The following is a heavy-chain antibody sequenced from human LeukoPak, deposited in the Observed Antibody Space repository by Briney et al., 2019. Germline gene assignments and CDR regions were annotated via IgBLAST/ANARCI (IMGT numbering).Heavy chain of an antibody. CDR1: GFTFSSYS. D-gene: IGHD1-14*01. CDR3: ARRRLCCGTDY. J-gene: IGHJ4*02. CDR2: ISSSSSYI. Sequence: TGGSLRLSCAASGFTFSSYSMNWVRQAPGKGLEWASSISSSSSYIYYADSVKGRFTISRDNAKNSLYLQMNSLRAEDTAVYYCARRRLCCGTDYWGQGTLVTVSS. V-gene: IGHV3-21*01.